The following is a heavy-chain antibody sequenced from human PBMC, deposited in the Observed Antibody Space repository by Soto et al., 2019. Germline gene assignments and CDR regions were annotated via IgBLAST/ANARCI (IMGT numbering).Heavy chain of an antibody. J-gene: IGHJ3*02. Sequence: EERLGESGGGLVQPGGSLRLSCEASGFTFSIYWMVWVRQAPGKGLEWVANIKKDGSEKNYADSVKGRFTISRDNAENSMYLQLNSLRVEDTAVYYCARVLEVYGDGPFDIWGQGTVVTVSS. V-gene: IGHV3-7*01. CDR1: GFTFSIYW. CDR2: IKKDGSEK. CDR3: ARVLEVYGDGPFDI. D-gene: IGHD4-17*01.